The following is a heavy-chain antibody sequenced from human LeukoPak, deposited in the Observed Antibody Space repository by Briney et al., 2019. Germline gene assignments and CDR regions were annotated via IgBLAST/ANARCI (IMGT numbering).Heavy chain of an antibody. J-gene: IGHJ4*02. CDR3: AREAPSGSYVDY. Sequence: GASVKVSCKASGYTFTSYYMHWVRQAPGQGLEWMGIINPSGGSTSYAQKFQGGVTMTRDMSTSTVYMELSSLRSEDTAVYYCAREAPSGSYVDYWGQGTLVTVSS. CDR1: GYTFTSYY. V-gene: IGHV1-46*01. CDR2: INPSGGST. D-gene: IGHD1-26*01.